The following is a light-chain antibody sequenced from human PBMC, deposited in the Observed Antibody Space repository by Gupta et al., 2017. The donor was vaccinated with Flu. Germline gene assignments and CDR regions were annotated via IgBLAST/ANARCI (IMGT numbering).Light chain of an antibody. CDR3: LSADSSGNFRV. V-gene: IGLV3-16*01. CDR2: KDT. J-gene: IGLJ3*02. CDR1: NLAKKY. Sequence: GQMGRITCSGENLAKKYAYWYQQKSGQDPVLVIYKDTERPSGIPDRFSGSSSGTRVTLTISGVQAEDEADYYCLSADSSGNFRVFGGGTKLTVL.